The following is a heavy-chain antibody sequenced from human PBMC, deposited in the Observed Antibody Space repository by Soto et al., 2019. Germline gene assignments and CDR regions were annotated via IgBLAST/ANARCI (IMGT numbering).Heavy chain of an antibody. CDR3: ARGAKNQWLPRYYFDY. CDR1: GGSFSGYY. J-gene: IGHJ4*02. D-gene: IGHD3-22*01. V-gene: IGHV4-34*01. Sequence: SETLSLTCAVYGGSFSGYYWSWIRQPPGKGLEWIGEINHSGSTNYNPSLKSRVTISVDTSKNQFSLKLSSVTAADTAVYYCARGAKNQWLPRYYFDYWGQGTLVSVSS. CDR2: INHSGST.